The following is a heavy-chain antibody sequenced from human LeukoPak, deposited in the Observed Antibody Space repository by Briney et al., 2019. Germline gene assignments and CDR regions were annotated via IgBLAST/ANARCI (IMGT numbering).Heavy chain of an antibody. CDR3: ARSLRRTRLDAFDI. CDR2: IYLGDSDT. CDR1: GYILSTYW. V-gene: IGHV5-51*01. D-gene: IGHD6-19*01. J-gene: IGHJ3*02. Sequence: GESLKISCQVSGYILSTYWIGWVRQMPGKGLEWKGIIYLGDSDTRYSPSFQGQVTISADKSINTAYVQWRSLKASDTAIYYCARSLRRTRLDAFDIWGQGTMVTVSS.